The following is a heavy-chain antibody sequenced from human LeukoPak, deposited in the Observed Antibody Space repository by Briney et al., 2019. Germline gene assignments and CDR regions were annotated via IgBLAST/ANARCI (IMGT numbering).Heavy chain of an antibody. J-gene: IGHJ4*02. CDR3: AKDLARGDYVDYFDY. D-gene: IGHD4-17*01. CDR2: ISGSGGST. Sequence: AGGSLRLSCAASGFTFSSYAMSWVRQAPGKGLEWVSAISGSGGSTYYADSVKGRFTISRDNSKNTLYLQMNSLRAEDTAVYYCAKDLARGDYVDYFDYWGQGTLVTVSS. V-gene: IGHV3-23*01. CDR1: GFTFSSYA.